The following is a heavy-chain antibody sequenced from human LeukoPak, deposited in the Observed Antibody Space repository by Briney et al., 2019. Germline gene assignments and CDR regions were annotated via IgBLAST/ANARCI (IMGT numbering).Heavy chain of an antibody. CDR1: GYTFTSYG. J-gene: IGHJ6*03. CDR3: ARDTVTTWGYYYYYYMDV. CDR2: ISAYNGNT. D-gene: IGHD4-17*01. V-gene: IGHV1-18*01. Sequence: GASVKVPCKASGYTFTSYGISWVRQAPGQGLEWMGWISAYNGNTNYAQKLQGRVTMTTDTSTSTAYMELRSLRSDDTAVYYCARDTVTTWGYYYYYYMDVWGKGTTVTVSS.